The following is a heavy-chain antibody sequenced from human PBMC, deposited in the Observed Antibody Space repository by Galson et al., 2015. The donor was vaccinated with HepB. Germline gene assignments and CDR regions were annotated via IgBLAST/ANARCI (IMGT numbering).Heavy chain of an antibody. D-gene: IGHD4-17*01. Sequence: SLRLSCAASGFTFSSYAMNWVRQAPGKGLEWVSAITGDGGNAYYAESVKGCFTISRDNSKNTLYLQMNSLRAEDTAVYYCARDYGDHGYYGMDVWGQGTSVTVSS. V-gene: IGHV3-23*01. CDR3: ARDYGDHGYYGMDV. J-gene: IGHJ6*02. CDR1: GFTFSSYA. CDR2: ITGDGGNA.